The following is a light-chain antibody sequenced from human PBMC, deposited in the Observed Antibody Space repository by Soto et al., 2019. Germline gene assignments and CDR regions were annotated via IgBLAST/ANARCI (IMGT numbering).Light chain of an antibody. CDR3: NSYTTSSTYV. Sequence: QSALTQPASAFGSPGQSITISCTGTSSDVGGYNYVSWYQQHPGKAPKLMIYDVSNRPSGVSNRFSGSKSGNTASLTISGLQAEDEADYYCNSYTTSSTYVFGTGTKVTVL. V-gene: IGLV2-14*01. CDR2: DVS. CDR1: SSDVGGYNY. J-gene: IGLJ1*01.